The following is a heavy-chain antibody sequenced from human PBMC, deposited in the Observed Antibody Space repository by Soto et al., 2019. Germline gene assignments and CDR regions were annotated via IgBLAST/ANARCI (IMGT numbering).Heavy chain of an antibody. CDR1: GGSISSSSYY. Sequence: QLQLQESGPGLVKPSETLSLTCTVSGGSISSSSYYWGWIRQPPGKGLEGIGSIYYSGSTYYNPSLKRRGTISVDTSKNQCALKLSSVTAADTAVYYGARRDSAPHYRYWCQGTQVTVSP. D-gene: IGHD3-16*02. CDR2: IYYSGST. CDR3: ARRDSAPHYRY. J-gene: IGHJ4*02. V-gene: IGHV4-39*01.